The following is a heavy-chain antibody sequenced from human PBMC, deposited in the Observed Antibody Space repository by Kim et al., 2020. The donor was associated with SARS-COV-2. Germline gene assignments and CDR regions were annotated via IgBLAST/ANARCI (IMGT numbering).Heavy chain of an antibody. CDR3: ARGLGGGWYEEGDYFDY. D-gene: IGHD6-19*01. CDR2: INHSGST. J-gene: IGHJ4*02. Sequence: SETLSLTCAVYGGSFSGYYWSWIRQPPGKGLEWIGEINHSGSTNYNPSLKSRVTISVDTSKNQFSLKLSSVTAADTAVYYCARGLGGGWYEEGDYFDYWGQGTLVTVSS. CDR1: GGSFSGYY. V-gene: IGHV4-34*01.